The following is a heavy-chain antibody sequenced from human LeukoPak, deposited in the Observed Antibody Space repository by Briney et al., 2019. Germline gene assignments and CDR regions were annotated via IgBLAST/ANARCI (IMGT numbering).Heavy chain of an antibody. CDR1: GFTFDDFV. CDR3: AKGPKRGNNYGLIDY. D-gene: IGHD5-18*01. Sequence: GGSPRLSCTASGFTFDDFVMHWVRQAPGKGLEWVSGISWNSGSIGYADSVKGRFTISRDNAKNSLYLQMNSLRAEDTALYYCAKGPKRGNNYGLIDYWGQGTLVTVSS. V-gene: IGHV3-9*01. CDR2: ISWNSGSI. J-gene: IGHJ4*02.